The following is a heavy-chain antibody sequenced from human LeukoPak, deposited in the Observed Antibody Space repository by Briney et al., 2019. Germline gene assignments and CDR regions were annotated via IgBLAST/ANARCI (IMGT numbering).Heavy chain of an antibody. CDR1: GFSLSTSGVG. J-gene: IGHJ4*02. V-gene: IGHV2-5*01. Sequence: SGPTLVKPTQTLTLTCTFSGFSLSTSGVGVGWIRQPPGKALEWLALIYWNDDKRYSPSLKGRLTITKDTSKNQVVLTMTNMDPVDTATYYCAHRLSSSQAVDYWGQGTLVTVSS. CDR2: IYWNDDK. CDR3: AHRLSSSQAVDY. D-gene: IGHD6-13*01.